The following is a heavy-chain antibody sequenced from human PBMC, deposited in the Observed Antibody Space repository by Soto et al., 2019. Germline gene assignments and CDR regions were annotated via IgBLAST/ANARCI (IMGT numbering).Heavy chain of an antibody. CDR1: GFTFSNFG. CDR2: TWYDGSNK. CDR3: ARDRGSYYYGMDV. Sequence: QVRLVESGGGVVQPGRSLRLSCAASGFTFSNFGMHWVRQARGKGLEWVAVTWYDGSNKYYADSVKGRFTISRDNSRNTLYLQMDSLRADDTAVYYCARDRGSYYYGMDVWGQGTTVTVSS. J-gene: IGHJ6*02. V-gene: IGHV3-33*01.